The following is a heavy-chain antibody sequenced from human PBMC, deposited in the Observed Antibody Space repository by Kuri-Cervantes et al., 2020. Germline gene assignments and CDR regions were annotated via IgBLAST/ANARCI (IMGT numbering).Heavy chain of an antibody. D-gene: IGHD3-22*01. V-gene: IGHV4-30-2*05. Sequence: LRLSCAVSGGTISSGGYSWSWIRQPPGKGLEWIGYIYHSGSTYYNPSLKSRVTISVDTSKNQFSLKLSSVTVADTAVYYCARDWDSRGAFDYWGQGTLVTVSS. CDR2: IYHSGST. J-gene: IGHJ4*02. CDR1: GGTISSGGYS. CDR3: ARDWDSRGAFDY.